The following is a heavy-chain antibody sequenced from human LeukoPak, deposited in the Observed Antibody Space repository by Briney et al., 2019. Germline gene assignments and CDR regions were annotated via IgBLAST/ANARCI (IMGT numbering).Heavy chain of an antibody. D-gene: IGHD1-1*01. Sequence: SETLSLTCTVFGGSVSSYYWNWIRQPPGKGLEWIGFFYHSGGTHYNPSLKSRVTISLDPSKNQLSLNLNSVTAADTAVYYCARGFSSGWNGRVSFDPWGQGTLVTVSS. J-gene: IGHJ5*02. V-gene: IGHV4-59*02. CDR1: GGSVSSYY. CDR3: ARGFSSGWNGRVSFDP. CDR2: FYHSGGT.